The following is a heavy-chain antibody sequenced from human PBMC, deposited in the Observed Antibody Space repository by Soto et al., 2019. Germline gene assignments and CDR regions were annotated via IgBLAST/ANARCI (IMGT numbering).Heavy chain of an antibody. CDR2: IYYDGSNK. CDR3: ARVSGSGSYFSTPFDY. D-gene: IGHD3-10*01. J-gene: IGHJ4*02. CDR1: GFTFSSYG. V-gene: IGHV3-33*01. Sequence: GGSLRLSCAASGFTFSSYGIHWVRQAPGKGLEWVAIIYYDGSNKYYADSVKGRFTISRDNSKNTLYLQMNSLRAEDTAVYYCARVSGSGSYFSTPFDYWGQGTLVTVSS.